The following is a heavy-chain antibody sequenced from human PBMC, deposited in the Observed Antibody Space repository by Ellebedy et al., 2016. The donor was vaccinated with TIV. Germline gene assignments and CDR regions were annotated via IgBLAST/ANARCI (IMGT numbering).Heavy chain of an antibody. CDR2: IAVYNGHT. CDR1: GYTFTRYG. CDR3: ARSRLGGGHWYFDF. D-gene: IGHD3-10*01. Sequence: ASVKVSXXVSGYTFTRYGMSWVRQAPGQGLEWMGWIAVYNGHTKYAQKFQDRDVMTTETATSTVYMELRSLRPDDTAVYYCARSRLGGGHWYFDFWGRGTLVTVSS. V-gene: IGHV1-18*01. J-gene: IGHJ2*01.